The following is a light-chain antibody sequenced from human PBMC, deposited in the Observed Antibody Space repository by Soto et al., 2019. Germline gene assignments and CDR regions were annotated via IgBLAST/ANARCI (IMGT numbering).Light chain of an antibody. CDR3: SSYTSSTTLV. V-gene: IGLV2-14*01. Sequence: QSALTQPASVSGSPGQSITISCTGTSSDVGGYNYVSWYQQHPGKAPKLMIYGVTNRPSEISNRFSGSKSGNTASLIISGLQAEDEADYYCSSYTSSTTLVFGTGTKLTVL. CDR2: GVT. CDR1: SSDVGGYNY. J-gene: IGLJ1*01.